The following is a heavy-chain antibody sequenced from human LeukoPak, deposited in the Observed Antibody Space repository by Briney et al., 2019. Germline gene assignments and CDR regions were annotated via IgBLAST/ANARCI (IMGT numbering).Heavy chain of an antibody. CDR3: ARGGIGSFDI. V-gene: IGHV3-74*03. CDR1: GFTFSSFW. CDR2: VSDDGSTT. J-gene: IGHJ3*02. D-gene: IGHD1-26*01. Sequence: GGSLRLSCAASGFTFSSFWMHWVRQAPGKGLVWVSRVSDDGSTTTYADSVKGRFTISRDNAKNTVYLQMNSLRAEDTAVYYCARGGIGSFDIWGQGTMVTVSS.